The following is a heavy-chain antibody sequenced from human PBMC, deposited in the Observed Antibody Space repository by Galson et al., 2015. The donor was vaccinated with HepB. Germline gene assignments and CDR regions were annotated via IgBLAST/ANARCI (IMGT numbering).Heavy chain of an antibody. CDR1: GYTFTGYY. D-gene: IGHD3-9*01. V-gene: IGHV1-2*02. CDR2: INPNSGGT. CDR3: ARSRANYDILTGNWFDP. J-gene: IGHJ5*02. Sequence: SVKVSCKASGYTFTGYYMHWVRQAPGQGLEWMGWINPNSGGTNYAQKFQGRVTMTRDTSISTAYMELSRLRSDDTAVYYCARSRANYDILTGNWFDPWGQGTLVTVSS.